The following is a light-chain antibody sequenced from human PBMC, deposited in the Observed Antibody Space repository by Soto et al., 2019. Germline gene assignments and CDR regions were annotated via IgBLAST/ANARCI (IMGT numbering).Light chain of an antibody. CDR2: KAS. J-gene: IGKJ1*01. Sequence: LHTTPTPSTLSASVGDRVTVTWRASQSISSWLAWYQQKPGKAPKLLIYKASTLKSGVPSRFSGSGSGTEFTLTISSLQPDDFATYYCQHYNSYSEAFGQGTKVDIK. V-gene: IGKV1-5*03. CDR3: QHYNSYSEA. CDR1: QSISSW.